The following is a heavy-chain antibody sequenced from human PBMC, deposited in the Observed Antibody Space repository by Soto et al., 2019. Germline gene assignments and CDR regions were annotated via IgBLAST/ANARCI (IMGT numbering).Heavy chain of an antibody. CDR2: IGTTGDT. V-gene: IGHV3-13*01. CDR3: ARARSGWYAAMDF. J-gene: IGHJ4*02. Sequence: EVYLVESGGGLVQPGGSLRLSCLVSGFTFSDYDMHWVRQEAGKALEWVGAIGTTGDTYSPDSMEGRFTISRENDKNSLYLHISSLRAGDTAVYFCARARSGWYAAMDFWGRGTLVTVS. D-gene: IGHD6-13*01. CDR1: GFTFSDYD.